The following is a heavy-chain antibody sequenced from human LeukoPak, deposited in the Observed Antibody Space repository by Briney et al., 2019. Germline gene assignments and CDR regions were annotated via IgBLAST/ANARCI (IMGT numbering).Heavy chain of an antibody. J-gene: IGHJ5*02. CDR3: ARDESGYSYGYDWFDP. V-gene: IGHV7-4-1*02. CDR1: GYTFTSYA. D-gene: IGHD5-18*01. Sequence: EASVKVSCKASGYTFTSYAMNWVRQAPGQGLEWMGWINTNTGNPTYAQGFTGRFVFSLDTSVSTAYLQISSLKAEDTAVYYCARDESGYSYGYDWFDPWXXXXXXTVSX. CDR2: INTNTGNP.